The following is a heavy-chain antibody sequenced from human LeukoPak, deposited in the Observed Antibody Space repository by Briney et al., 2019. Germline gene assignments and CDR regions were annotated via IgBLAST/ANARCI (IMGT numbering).Heavy chain of an antibody. V-gene: IGHV3-7*01. CDR3: ARDKGYGSDY. D-gene: IGHD3-10*01. CDR2: IKQDGGQK. Sequence: GGSLRLSCEASGFTFSDHWMNWVRQAPGMGLEWVACIKQDGGQKYYVDSVKGRFTISRDNAKNSLYLQMSSLRAEDTAMYYCARDKGYGSDYWGPGVQVTVSS. CDR1: GFTFSDHW. J-gene: IGHJ4*02.